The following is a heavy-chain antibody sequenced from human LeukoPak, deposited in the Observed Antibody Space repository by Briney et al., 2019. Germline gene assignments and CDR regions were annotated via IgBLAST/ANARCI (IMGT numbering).Heavy chain of an antibody. CDR3: ASGQNWFDP. Sequence: PSETLSLTCTASGGSISSYYWSWIRQPPGKGLEWIGYIYYSGSTNYNPSLKSRVTISVDTSKNQFSLKLSSVTAADTAVYYCASGQNWFDPWGQGTLVTVSS. V-gene: IGHV4-59*01. J-gene: IGHJ5*02. CDR2: IYYSGST. CDR1: GGSISSYY.